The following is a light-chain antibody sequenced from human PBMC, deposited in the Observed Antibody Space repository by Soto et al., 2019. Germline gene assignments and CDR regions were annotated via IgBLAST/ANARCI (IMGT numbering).Light chain of an antibody. J-gene: IGKJ2*01. V-gene: IGKV1-5*03. CDR2: KAS. Sequence: DIQMTQSPSILSASVGDGVTIACRASQSVTLWLTWYQQKPGKAPKLLLYKASTLESGVPSRFSGNGSETDFTLTISSLQPDDIGTYYCQQYNSYPYTFGQGTPLEIK. CDR1: QSVTLW. CDR3: QQYNSYPYT.